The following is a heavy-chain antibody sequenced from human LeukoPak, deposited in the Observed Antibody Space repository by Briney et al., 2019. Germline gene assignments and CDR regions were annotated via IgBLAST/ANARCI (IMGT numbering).Heavy chain of an antibody. J-gene: IGHJ4*02. CDR1: GGTFSSYA. CDR2: IIPILGTA. V-gene: IGHV1-69*05. Sequence: AASVKVSCKASGGTFSSYAISWVRQAPGQGLEWMGGIIPILGTANYAQKFQGRVAITTDESTSTAYMELSSLRSEDTAVYYCAVGGPLEQTTFDYWGQGTLVTVSS. D-gene: IGHD3-16*01. CDR3: AVGGPLEQTTFDY.